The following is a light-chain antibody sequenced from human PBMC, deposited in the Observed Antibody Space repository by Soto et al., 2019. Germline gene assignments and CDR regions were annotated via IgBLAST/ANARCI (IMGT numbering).Light chain of an antibody. CDR3: QQLTDWPPQWT. CDR1: QSISSY. Sequence: EVVLTQSPDTLSLPPGERATLSCRASQSISSYLAWYQQKPGQAPRLLIYDASSRATGIPARFSGSGSGTDFTLTISSLEPEDFAVYYCQQLTDWPPQWTFGRGTNVEIK. CDR2: DAS. V-gene: IGKV3-11*01. J-gene: IGKJ1*01.